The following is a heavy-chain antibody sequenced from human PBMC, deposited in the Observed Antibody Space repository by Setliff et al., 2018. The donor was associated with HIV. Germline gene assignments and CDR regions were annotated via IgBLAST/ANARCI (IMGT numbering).Heavy chain of an antibody. CDR1: AYRFTSYW. CDR3: ARPQGGGFDY. Sequence: QTLRISCWGSAYRFTSYWNGGVRQMPGKVLEWMGIIYPADSDTRYSPSFQGQVTISADKSMDTPYLQWSSLKASDTAMYYCARPQGGGFDYWGQGTLVTVSS. J-gene: IGHJ4*02. D-gene: IGHD3-16*01. CDR2: IYPADSDT. V-gene: IGHV5-51*01.